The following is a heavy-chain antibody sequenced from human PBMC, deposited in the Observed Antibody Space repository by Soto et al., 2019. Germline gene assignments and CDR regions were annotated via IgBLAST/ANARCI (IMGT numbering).Heavy chain of an antibody. CDR2: ISYDGSNK. CDR1: GFTFSSYG. Sequence: GGSLRLSCAASGFTFSSYGMHWVRQAPGKGLEWVAVISYDGSNKYYADSVKGRFTISRDNSKNTLYLQMNSLRAEDTAVYYCAKXLEEAFLPHYYYYGMDVWGQGTTVTVSS. CDR3: AKXLEEAFLPHYYYYGMDV. D-gene: IGHD2-21*01. J-gene: IGHJ6*02. V-gene: IGHV3-30*18.